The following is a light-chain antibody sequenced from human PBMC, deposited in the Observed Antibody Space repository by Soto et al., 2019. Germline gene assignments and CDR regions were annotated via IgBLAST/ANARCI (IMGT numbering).Light chain of an antibody. J-gene: IGKJ2*01. CDR2: SAS. CDR3: QQSFSIPYI. CDR1: QSISSN. V-gene: IGKV1-39*01. Sequence: DIQMTQSPSSLSAFAGDRVTITCRASQSISSNLNWYQQKPGKAPKLLIYSASSLQSGVPSRFSGRGSGTDFTLTITSLQPEDFATYYCQQSFSIPYIFGQGTKLDIK.